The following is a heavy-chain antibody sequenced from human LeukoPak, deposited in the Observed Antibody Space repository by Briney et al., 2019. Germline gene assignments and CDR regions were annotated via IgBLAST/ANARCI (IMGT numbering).Heavy chain of an antibody. CDR2: IYYIGST. CDR3: ARHDIVSRAFDI. J-gene: IGHJ3*02. Sequence: ASETLSLTCTVSGGSISDYYWSWIRQPPGKELQWIAYIYYIGSTDYNPSLKGRVSISVDTSKNQFSLNLSSVTAADTAVYYCARHDIVSRAFDIWGQGTMVTVSS. V-gene: IGHV4-59*08. CDR1: GGSISDYY. D-gene: IGHD5-12*01.